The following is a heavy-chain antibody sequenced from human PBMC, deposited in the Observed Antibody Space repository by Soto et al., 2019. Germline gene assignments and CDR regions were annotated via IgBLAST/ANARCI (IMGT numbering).Heavy chain of an antibody. J-gene: IGHJ2*01. CDR2: ITSTSSTI. Sequence: GGSLRLSCADSGFTFSSYGMNWVRQAPGKGLEWISYITSTSSTIYYADSMEGRFTVSRDNAQNSLFLQINSLRDEDTAVYYCARRITRYFDLWGRGTLVTVSS. V-gene: IGHV3-48*02. D-gene: IGHD3-10*01. CDR3: ARRITRYFDL. CDR1: GFTFSSYG.